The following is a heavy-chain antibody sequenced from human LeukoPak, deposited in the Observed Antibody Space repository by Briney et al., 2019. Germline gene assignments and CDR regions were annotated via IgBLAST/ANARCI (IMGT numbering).Heavy chain of an antibody. J-gene: IGHJ4*02. Sequence: PAGSLRLSCAASGFTFSSYGMTWVRQAPGKGLEWMANINQDGSEKYCVDSVKGRFTVSRDNAENSLFLQMTGLRVEDTAVYYCASPADSGSTRGFDYWGQGTLVTVSS. CDR2: INQDGSEK. CDR1: GFTFSSYG. D-gene: IGHD1-26*01. CDR3: ASPADSGSTRGFDY. V-gene: IGHV3-7*01.